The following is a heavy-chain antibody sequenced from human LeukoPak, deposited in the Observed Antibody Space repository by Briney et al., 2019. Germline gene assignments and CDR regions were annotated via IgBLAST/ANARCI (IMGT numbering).Heavy chain of an antibody. Sequence: GGSLRLSCAASGFTFSSYSMNWVRQAPGKGLEWVSSISSSSSYIYYADSVKGRFTISRDNAKNSLYLQMNSLRAEDTAVYYCASSLETTVTTCDWGQGTMVTVCS. CDR1: GFTFSSYS. CDR2: ISSSSSYI. D-gene: IGHD4-17*01. V-gene: IGHV3-21*01. J-gene: IGHJ4*02. CDR3: ASSLETTVTTCD.